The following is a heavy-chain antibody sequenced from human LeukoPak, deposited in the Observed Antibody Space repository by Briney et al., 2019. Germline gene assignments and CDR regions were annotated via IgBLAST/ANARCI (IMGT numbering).Heavy chain of an antibody. D-gene: IGHD6-13*01. V-gene: IGHV4-31*03. J-gene: IGHJ5*02. CDR1: GGSISSGGYY. CDR3: ARAIAAAGTGFDP. CDR2: IYYSGST. Sequence: SETLSLTCTVSGGSISSGGYYWSWIRQHPGKGLEWIGYIYYSGSTYYNPSLKSRVTISVDTSKNQFSLKLSSVTAADTAVYYCARAIAAAGTGFDPWGQGTLVTVSS.